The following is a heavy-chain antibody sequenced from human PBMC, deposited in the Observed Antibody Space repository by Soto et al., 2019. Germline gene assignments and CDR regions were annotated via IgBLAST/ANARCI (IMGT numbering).Heavy chain of an antibody. D-gene: IGHD1-1*01. J-gene: IGHJ5*02. CDR1: GASLSGSY. V-gene: IGHV4-4*07. CDR3: VRDGTKKLRERFDP. CDR2: IYATGNT. Sequence: SESLSVSCDVSGASLSGSYWSWIRKPPGTGLEWVGRIYATGNTDYNPSLKSRITMSVDMSKKQFSLTLRSVTAADTAIYYCVRDGTKKLRERFDPWGQGILVTVSS.